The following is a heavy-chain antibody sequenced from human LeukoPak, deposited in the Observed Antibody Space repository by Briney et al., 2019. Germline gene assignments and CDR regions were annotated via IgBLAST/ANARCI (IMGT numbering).Heavy chain of an antibody. Sequence: SETLSLTCAVYGGSFSGYYWSWIRQPPGKGLEWIGEINHSGSTNYNPSLKSRVTISVDMSKNQFSLKLSSVTAADTAVYYCVRGGLWIDYWGQGTVVTVSS. V-gene: IGHV4-34*01. CDR2: INHSGST. J-gene: IGHJ4*02. D-gene: IGHD5-18*01. CDR3: VRGGLWIDY. CDR1: GGSFSGYY.